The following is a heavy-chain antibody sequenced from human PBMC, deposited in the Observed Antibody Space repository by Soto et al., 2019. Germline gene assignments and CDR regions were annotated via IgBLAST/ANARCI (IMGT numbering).Heavy chain of an antibody. CDR2: IYYSGST. J-gene: IGHJ6*03. V-gene: IGHV4-59*08. D-gene: IGHD2-15*01. CDR1: GGSISSYY. CDR3: ASTTYCSGGSCYLGAHYYYYMDV. Sequence: SETLSLTCTVSGGSISSYYWSWIRQPPGKGLEWIGYIYYSGSTNYNPSLKSRVTISVDTSKNQFSLKLSSVTAADTAVYYCASTTYCSGGSCYLGAHYYYYMDVWGKGTTVTVSS.